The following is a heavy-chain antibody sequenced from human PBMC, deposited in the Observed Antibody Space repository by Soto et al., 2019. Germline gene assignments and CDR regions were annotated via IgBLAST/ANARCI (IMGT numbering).Heavy chain of an antibody. Sequence: EVQLVESGGGLVQPGRSLRLSCVASAFTFDDYAMHWVRQAPGKGLEWVSGISWNSGSIGYADSVKGRFTISRDNAKNSLYLQMNSLRAEDTALYYCAKRHYSPGIAAAGGPMDVWGKGTTVTVSS. CDR1: AFTFDDYA. V-gene: IGHV3-9*01. CDR3: AKRHYSPGIAAAGGPMDV. D-gene: IGHD6-13*01. J-gene: IGHJ6*03. CDR2: ISWNSGSI.